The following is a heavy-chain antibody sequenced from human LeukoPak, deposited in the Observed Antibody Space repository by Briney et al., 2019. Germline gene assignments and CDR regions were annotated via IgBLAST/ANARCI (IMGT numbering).Heavy chain of an antibody. Sequence: ASVKVSCKVSGYTLTESSMHWVRQAPRKGLEWMGGFDPEDGETIYAQKFQGRVTMTEDTSTDTAYMELSSLRSEDTAVYYCATEIWNYGRYYYGMDVWGQGTTVTVSS. V-gene: IGHV1-24*01. CDR3: ATEIWNYGRYYYGMDV. J-gene: IGHJ6*02. CDR1: GYTLTESS. D-gene: IGHD1-7*01. CDR2: FDPEDGET.